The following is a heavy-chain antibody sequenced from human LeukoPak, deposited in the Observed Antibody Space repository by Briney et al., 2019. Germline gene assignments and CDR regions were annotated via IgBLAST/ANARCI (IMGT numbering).Heavy chain of an antibody. CDR1: GFTFNIYA. CDR3: AKPRGTPADLYYFDY. V-gene: IGHV3-23*01. D-gene: IGHD3-16*01. CDR2: ISGGGRST. Sequence: GGSLRLSCAASGFTFNIYAMSWVRQAPGKGLEWVSAISGGGRSTYYADSAKGRFTISRDNSINTLFLQMNSLRVEDTAVYYCAKPRGTPADLYYFDYWGRGALVPVSS. J-gene: IGHJ4*02.